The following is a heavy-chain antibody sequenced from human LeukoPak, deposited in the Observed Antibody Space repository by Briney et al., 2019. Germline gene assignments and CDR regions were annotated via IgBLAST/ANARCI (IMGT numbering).Heavy chain of an antibody. CDR3: AKRRGLELLYYYYMDV. V-gene: IGHV3-23*01. CDR2: ISGSGGST. CDR1: GFTFSSYA. Sequence: GGSLRLSCAASGFTFSSYAMSWVRQAPGKGLEWVSSISGSGGSTYFADFVKGRFTISRDNFTNTLYLQMNSLRAEDTDVYYCAKRRGLELLYYYYMDVWGKGTTVTISS. J-gene: IGHJ6*03. D-gene: IGHD1-7*01.